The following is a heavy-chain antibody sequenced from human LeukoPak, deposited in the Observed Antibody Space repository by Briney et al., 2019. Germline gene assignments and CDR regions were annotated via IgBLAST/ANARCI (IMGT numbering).Heavy chain of an antibody. CDR3: AKTGGYNGNDPIDS. D-gene: IGHD5-12*01. V-gene: IGHV3-30*02. CDR1: GFTFSSYG. Sequence: GGSLRLSSAASGFTFSSYGIHWGRQAPGNGLGWVAFIRYDGSNKYYADSVKGRFTISRDNAKNSVSLQMNSLRAEDTAIYYCAKTGGYNGNDPIDSWGQGTLVTVSS. CDR2: IRYDGSNK. J-gene: IGHJ4*02.